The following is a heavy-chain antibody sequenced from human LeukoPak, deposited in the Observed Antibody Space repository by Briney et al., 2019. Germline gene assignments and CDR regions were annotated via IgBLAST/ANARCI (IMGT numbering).Heavy chain of an antibody. CDR2: IKSETDGETT. J-gene: IGHJ3*01. V-gene: IGHV3-15*01. D-gene: IGHD2-15*01. CDR1: ALTFSDAW. Sequence: PGGSLRLSCAASALTFSDAWMSWVRQAPGKGLEWVGRIKSETDGETTYYATPVKGGFTISRDDSKNTLYLQMNSLKIEDTAVYYCTTEKEYCSGGNCYFLAFDFWGQGTMVTVSS. CDR3: TTEKEYCSGGNCYFLAFDF.